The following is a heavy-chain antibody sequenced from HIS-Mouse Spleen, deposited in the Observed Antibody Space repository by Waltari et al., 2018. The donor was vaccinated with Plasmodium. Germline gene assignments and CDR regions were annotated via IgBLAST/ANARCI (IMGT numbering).Heavy chain of an antibody. V-gene: IGHV3-73*01. CDR1: GFTFRGPA. CDR3: TRLSLEAKESN. CDR2: IRSKANSYAT. J-gene: IGHJ4*02. Sequence: EVQLVESGGGLVQPGGSLKLSCAASGFTFRGPAMHWVRPASGKGLEWVGRIRSKANSYATAYAASVKGRFTISRDDSKNTAYLQMNSLKTEDTAVYYCTRLSLEAKESNWGQGTLVTVSS.